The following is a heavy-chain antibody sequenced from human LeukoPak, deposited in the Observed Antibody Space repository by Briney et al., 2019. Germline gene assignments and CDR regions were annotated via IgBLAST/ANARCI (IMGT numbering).Heavy chain of an antibody. CDR2: ISSSGSTI. J-gene: IGHJ6*02. Sequence: GGSLRLSCAASGFTFSSYEMNWVRQAPGKGLEWVSYISSSGSTIYYADSVKGRFTISRDNAKNSQYLQMNSLRAEDTAVYYCAREMVRGVITYGMDVWGQGTTVTVPS. CDR1: GFTFSSYE. D-gene: IGHD3-10*01. CDR3: AREMVRGVITYGMDV. V-gene: IGHV3-48*03.